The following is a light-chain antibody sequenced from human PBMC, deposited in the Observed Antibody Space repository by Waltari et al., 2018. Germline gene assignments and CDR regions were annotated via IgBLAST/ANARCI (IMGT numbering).Light chain of an antibody. J-gene: IGKJ3*01. Sequence: DIQMTQSPYYMSAYVGDRVNITCQASQCISNNFAWYQHKPWKVPKLLIYKASTLQSWFPSRFSGSGSGTDFTLTISSLQPEDFATYYCQHGYGTPFTFGPGTKLDIK. CDR3: QHGYGTPFT. CDR2: KAS. V-gene: IGKV1-9*01. CDR1: QCISNN.